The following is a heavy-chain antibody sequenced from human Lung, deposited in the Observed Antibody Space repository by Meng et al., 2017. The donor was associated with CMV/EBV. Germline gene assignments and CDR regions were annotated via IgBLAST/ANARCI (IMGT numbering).Heavy chain of an antibody. CDR3: ARVGGCSGGGCYHRLFDY. V-gene: IGHV4-30-4*01. Sequence: QVPLHASGPGLVTPSQTLSLPCTVSGGSISSGDYYWSWIRQPPGKGLEWIGYIYYTGSTYYNPSLKSRVIISVDTSKNQFSLKLNSVTAADTAVYYCARVGGCSGGGCYHRLFDYWGQGTLVTVSS. CDR2: IYYTGST. D-gene: IGHD2-15*01. J-gene: IGHJ4*02. CDR1: GGSISSGDYY.